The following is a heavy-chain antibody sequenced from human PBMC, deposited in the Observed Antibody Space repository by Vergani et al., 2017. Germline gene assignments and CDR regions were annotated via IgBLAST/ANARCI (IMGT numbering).Heavy chain of an antibody. CDR2: INHSGST. CDR3: ASRRPRLNLGSKSNAGTFDS. J-gene: IGHJ4*02. Sequence: QVQLQQWGAGLLKPSETLSLTCAVYGGSFSGYYWSWIRQPPGKGLEWIGEINHSGSTNNNPSLKSRVTIAVDTSKNQFSLKLSSVTAADTGLYFCASRRPRLNLGSKSNAGTFDSWGQGTLVTVSS. D-gene: IGHD3-10*01. V-gene: IGHV4-34*01. CDR1: GGSFSGYY.